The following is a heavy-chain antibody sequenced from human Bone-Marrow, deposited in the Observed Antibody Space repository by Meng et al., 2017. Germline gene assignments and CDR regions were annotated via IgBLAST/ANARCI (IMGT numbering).Heavy chain of an antibody. V-gene: IGHV3-11*01. D-gene: IGHD6-19*01. CDR3: ARVGDSSGWLGYYFDY. CDR1: GFTFRDNG. CDR2: ISSSGDTM. Sequence: QVHLVESGGGWVKPGGSLRLSCAASGFTFRDNGMSWIRQAPGKGLDWVSYISSSGDTMHYADSVKGRFTISRDNAKNSLYLQMNSLRAEDTAVYYCARVGDSSGWLGYYFDYWGQGTLVTVSS. J-gene: IGHJ4*02.